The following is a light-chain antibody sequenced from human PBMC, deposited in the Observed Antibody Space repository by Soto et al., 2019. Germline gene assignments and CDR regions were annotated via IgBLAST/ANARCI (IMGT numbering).Light chain of an antibody. CDR1: RDITST. V-gene: IGKV1-39*01. J-gene: IGKJ4*01. Sequence: DIQMTQSPSTVSGSVGARVTFTGRASRDITSTLIWYQQKPGIAPKLLIYDASTLKSGTPSRLSGSGSGTDFTLTINSLQPEDFATYYCQQTYDIPQPSFGGGTKVDI. CDR2: DAS. CDR3: QQTYDIPQPS.